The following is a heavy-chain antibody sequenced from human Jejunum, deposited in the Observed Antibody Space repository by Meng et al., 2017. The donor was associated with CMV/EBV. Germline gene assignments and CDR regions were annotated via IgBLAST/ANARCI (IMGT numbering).Heavy chain of an antibody. CDR1: GINFNDAR. V-gene: IGHV3-15*01. Sequence: GGCGAGLGKPGGFLRVSGVGSGINFNDARLSWVRQAPRKGLEWIGRIKSKCSGGTTDYVASVKDSFIISRDYSKNTVYLQRNSLEIEDTAVYYCAWDIANFLNKWGQGALVTVSS. J-gene: IGHJ4*02. CDR2: IKSKCSGGTT. D-gene: IGHD3-3*01. CDR3: AWDIANFLNK.